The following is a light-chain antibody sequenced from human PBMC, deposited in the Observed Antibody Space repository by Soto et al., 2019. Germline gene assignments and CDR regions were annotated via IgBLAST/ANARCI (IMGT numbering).Light chain of an antibody. CDR1: QSVTSNY. J-gene: IGKJ5*01. CDR3: NKYGTFPIT. V-gene: IGKV3-20*01. CDR2: GAS. Sequence: ELVLTQSPGTLSLSPGERATLSCRSSQSVTSNYLAWYQQKPGQAPRLLISGASSRAAGISDKFSGSGSGTDFTLTISRLEPEEFAVYFCNKYGTFPITVGQGSRLEIK.